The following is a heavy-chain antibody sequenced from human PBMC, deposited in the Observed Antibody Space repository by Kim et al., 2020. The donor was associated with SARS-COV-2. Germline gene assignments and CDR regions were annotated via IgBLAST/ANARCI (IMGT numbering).Heavy chain of an antibody. D-gene: IGHD6-13*01. Sequence: NYAQKFQGRVTITADKSTSTAYMELSSLRSEDTAVYYCATRIAAAGTHDYWGQGTLVTVSS. J-gene: IGHJ4*02. V-gene: IGHV1-69*02. CDR3: ATRIAAAGTHDY.